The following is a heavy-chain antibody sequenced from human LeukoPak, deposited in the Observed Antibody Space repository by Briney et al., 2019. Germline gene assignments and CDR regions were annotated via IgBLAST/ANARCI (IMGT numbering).Heavy chain of an antibody. CDR3: ARGWVHLDY. V-gene: IGHV4-59*01. CDR2: IYYNGHT. Sequence: SETLSLTCTVSGGSISGYYWSWIRQTPGKTLEWIGYIYYNGHTYYNHSLKSRVTISVDTSKNQLSLKLTAETAADTAVYYCARGWVHLDYWGQGALVTVSS. CDR1: GGSISGYY. J-gene: IGHJ4*02. D-gene: IGHD1-1*01.